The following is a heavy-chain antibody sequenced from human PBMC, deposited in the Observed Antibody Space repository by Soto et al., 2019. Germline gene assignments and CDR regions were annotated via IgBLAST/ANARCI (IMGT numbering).Heavy chain of an antibody. D-gene: IGHD2-2*01. V-gene: IGHV3-9*01. CDR3: AKSGGTKYCSSTSCSRPYFDY. Sequence: GGSLRLSCAASGFTFDDYAMHWVRQAPGKGLEWVSGISWNSGSIGYADSVKGRFTISRDNSKNTLYLQMNSLRAEDTAVYYCAKSGGTKYCSSTSCSRPYFDYWGQGTLVTVSS. CDR1: GFTFDDYA. J-gene: IGHJ4*02. CDR2: ISWNSGSI.